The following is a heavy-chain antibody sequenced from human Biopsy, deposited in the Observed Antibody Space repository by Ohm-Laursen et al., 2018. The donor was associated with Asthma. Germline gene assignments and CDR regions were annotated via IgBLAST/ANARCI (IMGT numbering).Heavy chain of an antibody. CDR3: ASEFPKDYVGYNLQF. V-gene: IGHV1-24*01. CDR2: HDHEEGGT. CDR1: GYSLTDLS. J-gene: IGHJ4*02. Sequence: GSVKVSCKISGYSLTDLSMHWVRQAPGQGLEWMGGHDHEEGGTVNARKFQGRVTMTEDTSTDTAYMELSSLSSDDTAVYYCASEFPKDYVGYNLQFWGQGTLVTVSS. D-gene: IGHD1-1*01.